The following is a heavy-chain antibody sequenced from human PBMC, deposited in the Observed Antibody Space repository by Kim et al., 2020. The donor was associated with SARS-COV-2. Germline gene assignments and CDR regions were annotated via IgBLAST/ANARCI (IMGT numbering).Heavy chain of an antibody. D-gene: IGHD3-3*01. Sequence: ASVKVSCKASGYTFTGYYMHWVRQAPGQGLEWMGWINPNSGGTNYAQKFQGRVTMTRDTSISTAYMELSRLRSDDTAVYYCARDQYYDFWSGYYHKDYYYYGMDVWGQGTTVTVSS. CDR2: INPNSGGT. CDR1: GYTFTGYY. V-gene: IGHV1-2*02. J-gene: IGHJ6*02. CDR3: ARDQYYDFWSGYYHKDYYYYGMDV.